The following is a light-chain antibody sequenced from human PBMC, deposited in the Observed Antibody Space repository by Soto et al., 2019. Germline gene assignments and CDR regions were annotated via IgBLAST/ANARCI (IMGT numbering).Light chain of an antibody. CDR3: AAWDDSLSGYL. Sequence: QSVLTQPPSASGTPGQRVTISCSGSSSNIGSNYVYWYQQLPGTAPKLLIYRNNQRPSGVPDRFSGSKSGTSASLAISGLRSEDEADYYCAAWDDSLSGYLFGTGTKVTV. CDR1: SSNIGSNY. J-gene: IGLJ1*01. CDR2: RNN. V-gene: IGLV1-47*01.